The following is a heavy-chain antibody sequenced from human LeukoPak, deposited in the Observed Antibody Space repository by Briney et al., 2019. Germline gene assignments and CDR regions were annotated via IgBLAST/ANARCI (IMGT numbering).Heavy chain of an antibody. CDR1: SGSIRSYY. J-gene: IGHJ4*02. CDR2: IKQDGSEK. V-gene: IGHV3-7*03. D-gene: IGHD1-26*01. Sequence: PSETLSLTCTVSSGSIRSYYWGWVRQPPGKGLEWVATIKQDGSEKYYVDSLKGRFTISRDNSNNTLYLQMNSLRAEDTAMYYCAKDLGWELPAEAYWGQGILVTVSS. CDR3: AKDLGWELPAEAY.